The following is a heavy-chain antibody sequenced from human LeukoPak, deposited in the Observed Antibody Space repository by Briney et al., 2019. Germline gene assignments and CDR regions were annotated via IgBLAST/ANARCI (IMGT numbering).Heavy chain of an antibody. CDR1: GFTFGSYA. Sequence: GGSLRLSCAASGFTFGSYAMHWVRQAPGKGLEWVAVISYDGSNKYYADSVKGRFTISRDNSKNTLYLQMNSLRAEDTAVYYCARALNGYYYYGMDVWGQGTTVTVSS. CDR2: ISYDGSNK. CDR3: ARALNGYYYYGMDV. V-gene: IGHV3-30*04. J-gene: IGHJ6*02. D-gene: IGHD2-8*01.